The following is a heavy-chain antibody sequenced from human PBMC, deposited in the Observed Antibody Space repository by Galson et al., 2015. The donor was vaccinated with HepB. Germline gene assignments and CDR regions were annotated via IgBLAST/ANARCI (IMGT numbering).Heavy chain of an antibody. CDR2: INSDGSST. V-gene: IGHV3-74*01. J-gene: IGHJ2*01. D-gene: IGHD3-9*01. Sequence: SLRLSCAASGFTFSSYWMHWVRQAPGKGLVWVSRINSDGSSTSYADSVKGRFTISRDNAKNTLCLQMNSLRAEDTAVYYCARGLTYYDILTGYPPDQTVWYFDLWGRGTLVTVSS. CDR3: ARGLTYYDILTGYPPDQTVWYFDL. CDR1: GFTFSSYW.